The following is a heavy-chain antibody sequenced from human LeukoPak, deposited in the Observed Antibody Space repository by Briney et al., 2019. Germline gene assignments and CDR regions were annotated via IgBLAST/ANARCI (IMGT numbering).Heavy chain of an antibody. CDR3: AKNHLPTHDYGSINFDY. V-gene: IGHV1-2*02. D-gene: IGHD4-23*01. J-gene: IGHJ4*02. CDR2: INPNSGGT. Sequence: GASVKVSCKASGYTFTGYYMHWVRQAPGQGLEWMGWINPNSGGTNYAQKFQGRVTMTRDTSISTAYMEPSRLRSDDTAVYYCAKNHLPTHDYGSINFDYWGQGTLVTVSS. CDR1: GYTFTGYY.